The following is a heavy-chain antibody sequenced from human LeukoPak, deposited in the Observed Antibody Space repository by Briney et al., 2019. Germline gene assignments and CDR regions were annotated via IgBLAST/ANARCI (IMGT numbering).Heavy chain of an antibody. CDR3: AREEYYDSSASTNFDY. V-gene: IGHV7-4-1*02. CDR1: GYTFTSYD. Sequence: ASVKVSCKASGYTFTSYDINWVRQAPGQGLEWVGWINTNTGNPTYAQGFTGRFVFSLDTSVSTAFLQISSLKAEDTAVYYCAREEYYDSSASTNFDYWGQGTLVTVFS. CDR2: INTNTGNP. J-gene: IGHJ4*02. D-gene: IGHD3-22*01.